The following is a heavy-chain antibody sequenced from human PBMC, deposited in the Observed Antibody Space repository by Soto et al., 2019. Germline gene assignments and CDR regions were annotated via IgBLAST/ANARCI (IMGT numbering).Heavy chain of an antibody. Sequence: SQTLSLTCAISGDSVSSNSAAWNWIRQSPSRGLQWLGRIYYRSKWFHDYAASVESRMAINPDTSRNQFSLQLNYVTPEDTAVYYCARVHCSAGTCLDGLDFWGQGTTVTGSS. CDR1: GDSVSSNSAA. CDR2: IYYRSKWFH. V-gene: IGHV6-1*01. CDR3: ARVHCSAGTCLDGLDF. D-gene: IGHD2-15*01. J-gene: IGHJ6*02.